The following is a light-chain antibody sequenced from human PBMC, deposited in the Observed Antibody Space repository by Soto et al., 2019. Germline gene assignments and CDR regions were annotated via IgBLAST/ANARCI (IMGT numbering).Light chain of an antibody. CDR3: QKYDSAPWT. J-gene: IGKJ1*01. V-gene: IGKV1-27*01. CDR1: QPISNY. CDR2: AAS. Sequence: DIQMTQSPSSLSASVGDTVTITCRASQPISNYLAWYQQKPGKAPKLLMYAASTVPSGAPSRFSGSGVGTDFTLTISSLQPEDVASYYCQKYDSAPWTFGQGTKVDNK.